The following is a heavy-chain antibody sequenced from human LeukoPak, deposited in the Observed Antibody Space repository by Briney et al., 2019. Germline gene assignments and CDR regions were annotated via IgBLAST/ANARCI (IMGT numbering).Heavy chain of an antibody. V-gene: IGHV3-23*01. D-gene: IGHD2-2*01. Sequence: PGGSLRLSCAASGFTSSDYTMNWVRQAPGKGLEGVSGISVSDDSTYYADSVKGPFTMSTHNSNNILYFQMNSLRAEDTAVYYCAKDRYCRSTNCPYDYWGQGTLVTVSS. J-gene: IGHJ4*02. CDR3: AKDRYCRSTNCPYDY. CDR2: ISVSDDST. CDR1: GFTSSDYT.